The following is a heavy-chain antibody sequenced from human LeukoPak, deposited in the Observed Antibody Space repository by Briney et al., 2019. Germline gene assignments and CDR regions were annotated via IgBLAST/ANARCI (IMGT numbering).Heavy chain of an antibody. J-gene: IGHJ4*02. CDR1: GFTFSDYY. CDR2: ISYDGSNK. Sequence: PGGSLRLSCAASGFTFSDYYMSWIRQAPGKGLEWVAVISYDGSNKYYADSVKGRFTISRDNSKNTLYLQMNSLRAEDTAVYYCAKDGEGYYDFWSGYFDYWGQGTLVTVSS. V-gene: IGHV3-30*18. CDR3: AKDGEGYYDFWSGYFDY. D-gene: IGHD3-3*01.